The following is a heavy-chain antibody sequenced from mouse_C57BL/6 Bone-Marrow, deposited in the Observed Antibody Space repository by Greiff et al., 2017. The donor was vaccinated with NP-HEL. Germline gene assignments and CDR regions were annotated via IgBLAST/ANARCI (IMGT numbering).Heavy chain of an antibody. CDR1: GYTFTSYW. CDR3: AKGVAMDY. V-gene: IGHV1-69*01. CDR2: IDPSDSYT. J-gene: IGHJ4*01. Sequence: QVQLQQSGAELVMPGASVKLSCKASGYTFTSYWMPWVKQRPGQGLELIGEIDPSDSYTNYNQKIKGKSILTVDKSSSTAYMQLSSLTSEDSAVYYCAKGVAMDYWGQGTSVTVSA.